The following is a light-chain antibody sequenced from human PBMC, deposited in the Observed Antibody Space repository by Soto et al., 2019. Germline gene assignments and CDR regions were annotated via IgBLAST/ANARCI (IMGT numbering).Light chain of an antibody. CDR3: QQYSTHST. V-gene: IGKV1-5*01. Sequence: DIQMTQSPSTLSASVGDRVTITCRASQSISTWLGWYQQKPGKAPKLLIYDVSNLQSGVPSRFSGSRSGTEFTLTIDSLQPDDSAVYHWQQYSTHSTFGQGTKLEIK. J-gene: IGKJ2*01. CDR2: DVS. CDR1: QSISTW.